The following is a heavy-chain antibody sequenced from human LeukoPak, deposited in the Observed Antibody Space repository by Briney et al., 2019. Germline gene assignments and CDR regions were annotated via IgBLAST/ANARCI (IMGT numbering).Heavy chain of an antibody. V-gene: IGHV3-73*01. CDR3: TRANDYRFWFDP. D-gene: IGHD4-11*01. J-gene: IGHJ5*02. CDR1: GFSFSGSA. CDR2: IRIKPHLYAT. Sequence: HPGGSLRPSCAASGFSFSGSAVHWVRQAYGKGLEWIGRIRIKPHLYATAYAESVRGRFTITRDDSKSTAYLRMNNLTTEDTAIYYCTRANDYRFWFDPWGQGTLVTVSS.